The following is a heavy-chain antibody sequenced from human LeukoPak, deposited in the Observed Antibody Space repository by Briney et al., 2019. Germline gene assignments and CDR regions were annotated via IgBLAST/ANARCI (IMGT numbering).Heavy chain of an antibody. Sequence: GGSLRLSCAASGFTISGFLMHWVRQVPGEGLVWLARMNSAGTTINYADSVKGRFTISRDNVRNTLHLQMNNLSLEDTAVYFCIREVQVRASASLGLWGRGTLVTVS. D-gene: IGHD1-1*01. CDR3: IREVQVRASASLGL. CDR2: MNSAGTTI. V-gene: IGHV3-74*01. J-gene: IGHJ4*01. CDR1: GFTISGFL.